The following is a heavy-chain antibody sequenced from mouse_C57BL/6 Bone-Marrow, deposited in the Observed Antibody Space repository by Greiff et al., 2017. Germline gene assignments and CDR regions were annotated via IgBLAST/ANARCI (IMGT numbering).Heavy chain of an antibody. D-gene: IGHD2-2*01. Sequence: VQLKQSGTVLARPGASVKMSCKTSGYTFTSYWMHWVKQRPGQGLEWIGAIYPGNSDTSYNQKFKGKAKLTAFTSASTAYMELSSLTNEDSAVYYCTRDGYDGDWFAYWGQGTLVTVSA. V-gene: IGHV1-5*01. CDR3: TRDGYDGDWFAY. CDR1: GYTFTSYW. J-gene: IGHJ3*01. CDR2: IYPGNSDT.